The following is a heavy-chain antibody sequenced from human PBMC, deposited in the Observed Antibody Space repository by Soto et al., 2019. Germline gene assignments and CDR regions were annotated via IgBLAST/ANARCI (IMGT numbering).Heavy chain of an antibody. D-gene: IGHD6-13*01. V-gene: IGHV4-39*01. CDR3: PSEMLAAASHYFDY. J-gene: IGHJ4*02. Sequence: SETLSLTCTVSGGSISSSSYYWGWIRQPPGKGLEWIGSIYYSGSTYYNPSLKSRVTIPVDTSKNQFSLKLSSVTAADTAVYYCPSEMLAAASHYFDYWGQGTLVTVSS. CDR2: IYYSGST. CDR1: GGSISSSSYY.